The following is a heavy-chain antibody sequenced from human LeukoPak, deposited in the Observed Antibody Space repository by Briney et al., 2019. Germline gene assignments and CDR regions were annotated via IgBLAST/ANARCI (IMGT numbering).Heavy chain of an antibody. CDR3: ARRLDSSGWVNY. CDR2: IWSDGSNK. Sequence: GGSLRLSCAASEFTFSSYGMHWVRQAPGKGLEWVAVIWSDGSNKYYADSVKGRFTISRDNSRNTLYLQMNSLRAEDTAVYYCARRLDSSGWVNYWGQGTLVTVSS. CDR1: EFTFSSYG. D-gene: IGHD6-19*01. J-gene: IGHJ4*02. V-gene: IGHV3-33*01.